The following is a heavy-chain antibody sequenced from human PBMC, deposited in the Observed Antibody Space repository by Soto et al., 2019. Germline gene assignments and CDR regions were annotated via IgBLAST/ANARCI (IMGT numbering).Heavy chain of an antibody. V-gene: IGHV3-23*01. J-gene: IGHJ6*02. CDR2: ISGSGGST. CDR3: AKNFDSSGHYYYYYGMDV. D-gene: IGHD3-22*01. Sequence: GGSLRLSCAASGFTFSSYAMSWVRQAPGKGLEWVSAISGSGGSTYYADSVKGRFTISRDNSKNTLYLQMNSLRAEDTAVYYCAKNFDSSGHYYYYYGMDVWGQGTTVTVYS. CDR1: GFTFSSYA.